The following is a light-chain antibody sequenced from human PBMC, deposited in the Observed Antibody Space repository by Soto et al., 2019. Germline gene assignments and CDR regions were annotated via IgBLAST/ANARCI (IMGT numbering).Light chain of an antibody. CDR2: DVT. CDR1: SGDVGYYNY. J-gene: IGLJ1*01. CDR3: CSYAGTPRYV. V-gene: IGLV2-11*01. Sequence: QSALTQPRSVSGSPGQSVTISCTGTSGDVGYYNYVSWYQQHTGKAPKVMIYDVTERPSGVPDLFSGSKSGNTASLTISGLQAEDEADYYCCSYAGTPRYVLGTGTKLTVL.